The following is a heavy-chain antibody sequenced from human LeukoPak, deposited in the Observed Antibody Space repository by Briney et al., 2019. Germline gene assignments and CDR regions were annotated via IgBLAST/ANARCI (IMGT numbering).Heavy chain of an antibody. D-gene: IGHD2-2*02. Sequence: GGSLRLSCAASGFTFSSYEMNWVRQAPGKGLEWVSYISSSGSTIYYADSVKGRFTISRDNAKNSLYLQMNSLRAEDTAVYYCARKDIVVVPAAISTHYYYYYYMDVWGKGTTVTVSS. V-gene: IGHV3-48*03. CDR1: GFTFSSYE. CDR2: ISSSGSTI. CDR3: ARKDIVVVPAAISTHYYYYYYMDV. J-gene: IGHJ6*03.